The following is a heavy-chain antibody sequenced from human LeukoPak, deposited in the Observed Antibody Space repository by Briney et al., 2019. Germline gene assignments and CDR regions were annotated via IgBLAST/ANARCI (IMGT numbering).Heavy chain of an antibody. CDR1: GGSISDYY. CDR2: IYYSGST. J-gene: IGHJ6*03. Sequence: SETLSLTCTVSGGSISDYYWNWIRQPPGKGLEWIGYIYYSGSTTYNPSLKSRVTMSVDTAKNQFSLKLRSVTAADTAVYYCARGDFCSKSNCYLRPMDVWGKGTTVTVSS. V-gene: IGHV4-59*01. CDR3: ARGDFCSKSNCYLRPMDV. D-gene: IGHD3-3*01.